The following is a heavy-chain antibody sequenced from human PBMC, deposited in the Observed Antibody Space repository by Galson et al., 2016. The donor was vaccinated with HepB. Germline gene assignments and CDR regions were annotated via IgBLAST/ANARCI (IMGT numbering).Heavy chain of an antibody. D-gene: IGHD5-24*01. V-gene: IGHV4-59*01. Sequence: SETLSLTCTVSGGAISIYYWTWIRQSPGKGLEWIGYVFHDGNTDYNPSLNGRVTMSLDTSRNQFSLRLNSVTAADTAVYYCTKVRDGGMFDRWGQGILVTVSS. CDR3: TKVRDGGMFDR. CDR1: GGAISIYY. CDR2: VFHDGNT. J-gene: IGHJ5*02.